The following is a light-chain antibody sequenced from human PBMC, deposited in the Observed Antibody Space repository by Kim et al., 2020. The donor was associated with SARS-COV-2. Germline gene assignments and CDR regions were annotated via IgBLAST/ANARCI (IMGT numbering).Light chain of an antibody. CDR2: YDS. Sequence: AAGKTARMTEGGNNIGTYRVHWYEQKPGKAPVLVISYDSDRPAGIPERFSGSNSGKRATPSISRVEAGDEADYYCQVWDNTGDQPVFGGGPQLTVL. V-gene: IGLV3-21*04. J-gene: IGLJ3*02. CDR3: QVWDNTGDQPV. CDR1: NIGTYR.